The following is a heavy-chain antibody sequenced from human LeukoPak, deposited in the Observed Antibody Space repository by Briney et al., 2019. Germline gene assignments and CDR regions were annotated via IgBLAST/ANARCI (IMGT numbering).Heavy chain of an antibody. J-gene: IGHJ4*02. CDR2: ISYGGST. CDR1: GASISSYD. V-gene: IGHV4-59*01. CDR3: ARSGGRDGYNFDY. D-gene: IGHD5-24*01. Sequence: SETLSLTCTVSGASISSYDWSWIRQPPGKGLEWSGYISYGGSTNYNPSPKSRVTISVDTSKNQFSLKLSSVTAADAAVYYCARSGGRDGYNFDYWGQGTLVTVSS.